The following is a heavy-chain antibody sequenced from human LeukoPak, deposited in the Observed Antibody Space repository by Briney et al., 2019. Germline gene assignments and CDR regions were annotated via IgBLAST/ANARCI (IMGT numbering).Heavy chain of an antibody. CDR3: ASNDYYDSSGYYAFDI. V-gene: IGHV4-59*12. Sequence: SETLSLTCTVSGGSISSYYWSWIRQPPGKGLEWIGYIYYSGSTNYNPSLKSRVTISVDTSKNQFSLKLSSVTAADTAVYYCASNDYYDSSGYYAFDIWGQGTIVTVSS. D-gene: IGHD3-22*01. CDR2: IYYSGST. CDR1: GGSISSYY. J-gene: IGHJ3*02.